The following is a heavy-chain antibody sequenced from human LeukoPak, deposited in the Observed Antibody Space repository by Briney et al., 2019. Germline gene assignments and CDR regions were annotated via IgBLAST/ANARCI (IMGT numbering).Heavy chain of an antibody. CDR1: GFTVSTNY. Sequence: GGSLRLSCAASGFTVSTNYMSWVRRAPGKGLEWVSYISSSSSTIYYADSVKGRFTISRDNAKNSLYLQMNSLRDEDTAVYYCARGPGIAVAGTFDYWGQGTLVTVSS. V-gene: IGHV3-48*02. CDR3: ARGPGIAVAGTFDY. D-gene: IGHD6-19*01. CDR2: ISSSSSTI. J-gene: IGHJ4*02.